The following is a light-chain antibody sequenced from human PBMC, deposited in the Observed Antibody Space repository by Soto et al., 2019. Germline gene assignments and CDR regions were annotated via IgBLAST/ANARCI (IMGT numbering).Light chain of an antibody. CDR1: SSDVGGYNS. V-gene: IGLV2-14*01. CDR3: SSYTTSSTLLYV. Sequence: QSALTQPASVSGSPGQSITISCTGTSSDVGGYNSVSWYQQHPGKAPKLMIYEVSNRPSGVSNRFSGSKSGNTASLTISGLKAEHESHYYCSSYTTSSTLLYVFGTGTKLTVL. J-gene: IGLJ1*01. CDR2: EVS.